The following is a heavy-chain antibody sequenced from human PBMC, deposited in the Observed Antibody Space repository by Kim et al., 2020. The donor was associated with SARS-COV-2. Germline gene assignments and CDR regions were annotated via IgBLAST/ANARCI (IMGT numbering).Heavy chain of an antibody. V-gene: IGHV4-4*02. Sequence: SETLSLTCAVSGGSISSSNWWSWVRQPPGKGLEWIGEIYHSGSTNYNPSLKSRVTISVDKSKNQFSLKLSSVTAADTAVYYCARAGEGGWATMVRGHPFDPWGQGTLVTVSS. CDR2: IYHSGST. D-gene: IGHD3-10*01. J-gene: IGHJ5*02. CDR1: GGSISSSNW. CDR3: ARAGEGGWATMVRGHPFDP.